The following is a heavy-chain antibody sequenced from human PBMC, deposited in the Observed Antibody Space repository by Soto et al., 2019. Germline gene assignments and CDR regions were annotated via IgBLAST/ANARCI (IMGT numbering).Heavy chain of an antibody. CDR2: IYNSGST. Sequence: QVQLQESGPGLVKPSQTLSLTCTVSGGSISSGGHYWSWIRQYPGKGLEWIGYIYNSGSTYYNPSLKSRATISGDTSKNQFSLKLTSVTAADTAVYYCAKTGIAAADSWGQGTLVTVSS. D-gene: IGHD6-13*01. CDR1: GGSISSGGHY. J-gene: IGHJ4*02. V-gene: IGHV4-31*03. CDR3: AKTGIAAADS.